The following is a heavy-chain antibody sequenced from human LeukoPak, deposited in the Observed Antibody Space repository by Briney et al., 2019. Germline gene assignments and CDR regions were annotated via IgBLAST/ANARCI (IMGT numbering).Heavy chain of an antibody. D-gene: IGHD3-3*01. CDR3: ARQYYDFWSGYYTNGDY. V-gene: IGHV1-18*01. CDR1: GYTFTSYG. Sequence: ASVKVSCKASGYTFTSYGISWVRRAPGQGLEWMGWISAYNGNTNYAQKLQGRVTMTTDTSTSTAYMELRSLRSDDAAVYYCARQYYDFWSGYYTNGDYWGQGTLVTVSS. J-gene: IGHJ4*02. CDR2: ISAYNGNT.